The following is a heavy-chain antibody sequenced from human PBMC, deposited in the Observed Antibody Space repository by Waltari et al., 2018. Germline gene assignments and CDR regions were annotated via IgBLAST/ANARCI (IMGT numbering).Heavy chain of an antibody. V-gene: IGHV3-33*01. CDR2: IWYDGSNK. D-gene: IGHD6-19*01. CDR3: ARDPAVAMLDY. CDR1: GFTFSSYC. J-gene: IGHJ4*02. Sequence: QVQLVESGGGVVQPGRSLRLSCAASGFTFSSYCLPWVRQAPGKGLEWVAVIWYDGSNKYYADSVKGRFTISRDNSKNTLYLQMNSLRAEDTAVYYCARDPAVAMLDYWGQGTLVTVSS.